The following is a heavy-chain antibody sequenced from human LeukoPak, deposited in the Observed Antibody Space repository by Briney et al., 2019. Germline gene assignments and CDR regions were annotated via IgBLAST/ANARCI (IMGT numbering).Heavy chain of an antibody. D-gene: IGHD3-22*01. V-gene: IGHV3-21*04. J-gene: IGHJ4*02. CDR1: GFTFSRDS. CDR2: ISSSSSYI. CDR3: AKDMAQYTMIVVVSGGPFDY. Sequence: GGSLRLSCAASGFTFSRDSMNWVRQAPGKGLEWVSSISSSSSYIYYGDSVKGRFTISRDNAKNSLYLQMNSLRAEDTALYYCAKDMAQYTMIVVVSGGPFDYWGQGTLVTVSS.